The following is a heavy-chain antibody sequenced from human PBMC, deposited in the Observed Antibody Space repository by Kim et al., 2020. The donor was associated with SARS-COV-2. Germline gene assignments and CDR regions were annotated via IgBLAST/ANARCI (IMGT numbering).Heavy chain of an antibody. CDR3: AGESTYNTVHAFDI. Sequence: ASVTVSCKASGYTFTSYAMNWVRQSPGQGLEWMGWINTNTGNPTYAQGFTGRFVFSLDTSVSTAFLQISSLKPEDTAVFYCAGESTYNTVHAFDIWGQGTMVHVSS. CDR2: INTNTGNP. V-gene: IGHV7-4-1*02. D-gene: IGHD2-2*01. J-gene: IGHJ3*02. CDR1: GYTFTSYA.